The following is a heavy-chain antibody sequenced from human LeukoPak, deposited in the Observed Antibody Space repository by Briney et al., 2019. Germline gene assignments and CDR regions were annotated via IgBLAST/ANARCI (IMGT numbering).Heavy chain of an antibody. CDR2: MNPGSGNT. Sequence: SVKVSCKTSGYSFTNYDINWVRQATGQGLEWMGWMNPGSGNTGSAQKFQGRITITRDTSTSTAFLELSGLTSEDTAVYYCARGYINGPYYFDYWGQGTLVTVSS. J-gene: IGHJ4*02. V-gene: IGHV1-8*03. CDR3: ARGYINGPYYFDY. D-gene: IGHD5-18*01. CDR1: GYSFTNYD.